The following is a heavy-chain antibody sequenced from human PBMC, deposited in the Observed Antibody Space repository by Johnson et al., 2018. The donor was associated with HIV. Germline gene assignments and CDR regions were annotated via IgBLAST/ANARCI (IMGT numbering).Heavy chain of an antibody. D-gene: IGHD3-22*01. V-gene: IGHV3-NL1*01. J-gene: IGHJ3*02. CDR1: GFTFSSYG. CDR3: ARGSYYDSSGDAFDI. CDR2: IYSGGTT. Sequence: QVQLVESGGGVVQPGGSLRLSCAASGFTFSSYGMHWVRQAPGKGLEWVSVIYSGGTTYYADSVKGRFTISRDNSKNTLYLQMNSLRAEDTAVYYCARGSYYDSSGDAFDIWGQGTMVTVSS.